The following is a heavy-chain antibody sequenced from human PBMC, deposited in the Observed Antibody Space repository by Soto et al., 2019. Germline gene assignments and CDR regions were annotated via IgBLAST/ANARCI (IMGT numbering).Heavy chain of an antibody. CDR2: IYYSGST. Sequence: QLQLQESGPGLVKPSETLSLTCTVSGGSISSSSYYWGWIRQPPGKGLEWIGSIYYSGSTYYNPSLKSRVTISVDTSKNQFSLKLSSVTAADTAVYYCARLIREVTIFGVATANDYWGQGTLVTVSS. D-gene: IGHD3-3*01. V-gene: IGHV4-39*01. CDR3: ARLIREVTIFGVATANDY. CDR1: GGSISSSSYY. J-gene: IGHJ4*02.